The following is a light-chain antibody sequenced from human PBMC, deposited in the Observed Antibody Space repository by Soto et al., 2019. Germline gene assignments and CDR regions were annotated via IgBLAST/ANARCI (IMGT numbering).Light chain of an antibody. J-gene: IGKJ5*01. CDR1: QNIIRH. Sequence: DIQMTQSPSSLSASVGDGVTITWRASQNIIRHLNWYQHKPGRAPRLLIYAASTLQSGVPSRFTGSGSGTEFTLTITGLQPEDFATYYCQHSYNMPIAFGQGTRLEIK. V-gene: IGKV1-39*01. CDR2: AAS. CDR3: QHSYNMPIA.